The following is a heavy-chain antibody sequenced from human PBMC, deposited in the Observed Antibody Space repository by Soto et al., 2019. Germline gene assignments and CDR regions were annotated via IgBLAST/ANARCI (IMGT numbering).Heavy chain of an antibody. CDR2: ISAYNGNT. Sequence: QVQMVQSGAEVKKPGASVKVSCKASGYTFTTYGISWVRQAPGQGLEWMGWISAYNGNTNYAQKVHGRVTMTTETSTSTAYMELRSLRSDDTAVYYCAREVPAATSPYYNHYSGMDVWGQGTTVTVAS. J-gene: IGHJ6*02. CDR3: AREVPAATSPYYNHYSGMDV. CDR1: GYTFTTYG. D-gene: IGHD2-2*01. V-gene: IGHV1-18*01.